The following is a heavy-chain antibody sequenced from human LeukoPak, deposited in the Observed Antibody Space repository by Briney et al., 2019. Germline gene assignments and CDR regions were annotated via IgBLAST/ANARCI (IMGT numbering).Heavy chain of an antibody. Sequence: GGSLRLSCAASGFTFITYAMHWVRQAPGKGLEWVAVISYDGSNKYYADSVKGRFAISRDIPKNTVYLQMNNLRGEDTAVYYCAKGDRYNGGHEYYFDYWGQGTLVTVSS. D-gene: IGHD4-23*01. CDR3: AKGDRYNGGHEYYFDY. CDR1: GFTFITYA. J-gene: IGHJ4*02. CDR2: ISYDGSNK. V-gene: IGHV3-30*18.